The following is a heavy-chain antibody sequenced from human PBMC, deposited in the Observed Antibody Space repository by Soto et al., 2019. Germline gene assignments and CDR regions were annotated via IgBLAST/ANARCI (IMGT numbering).Heavy chain of an antibody. V-gene: IGHV4-4*02. CDR1: GGSISSSNW. J-gene: IGHJ5*02. CDR2: IYHSGST. CDR3: ARVWTTVTNWFDP. Sequence: QVQLQESGPGLVKPSGTLSLTCAVSGGSISSSNWWSWVRQPPGKGLGWIGEIYHSGSTYYNPSLKRRVTISVDKSKNPFSLKLSSVTAADTAVYYCARVWTTVTNWFDPWGQGTLVTVSS. D-gene: IGHD4-17*01.